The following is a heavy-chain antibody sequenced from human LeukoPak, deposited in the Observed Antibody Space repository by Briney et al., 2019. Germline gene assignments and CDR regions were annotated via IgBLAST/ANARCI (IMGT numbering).Heavy chain of an antibody. CDR3: ARDSVYGSSVPFYYYGMDV. D-gene: IGHD2/OR15-2a*01. CDR1: GFTFSNYA. V-gene: IGHV3-23*01. J-gene: IGHJ6*02. Sequence: GGSLRLSCVASGFTFSNYAMGWVRQAPGKGLEWVSTTSSSGDKTYYADSVKGRFTVSRDSPKNTLYLQMNSLRAEDTAVYYCARDSVYGSSVPFYYYGMDVWGQGTTVTVSS. CDR2: TSSSGDKT.